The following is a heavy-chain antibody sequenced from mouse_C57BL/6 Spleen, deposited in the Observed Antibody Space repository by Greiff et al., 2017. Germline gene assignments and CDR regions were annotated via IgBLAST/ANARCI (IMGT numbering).Heavy chain of an antibody. CDR1: GYSFTDYN. D-gene: IGHD2-1*01. J-gene: IGHJ1*03. CDR3: ARGGIYYGNYDWYFDV. CDR2: INPNYGTT. Sequence: EVQLQQSGPELVKPGASVKISCKASGYSFTDYNMNWVKQSNGKSLEWIGVINPNYGTTSYNQKFKGKATLTVDQSSSTAYMQLNSLTSEDSAVYYYARGGIYYGNYDWYFDVWGTGTTVTVSS. V-gene: IGHV1-39*01.